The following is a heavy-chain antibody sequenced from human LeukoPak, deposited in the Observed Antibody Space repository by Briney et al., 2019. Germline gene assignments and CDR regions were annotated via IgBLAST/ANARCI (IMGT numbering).Heavy chain of an antibody. CDR3: AKVKTHWYFDR. D-gene: IGHD1-1*01. CDR1: GFPFSTND. CDR2: IGGSGGTT. V-gene: IGHV3-23*01. Sequence: PGGSLRLSCAASGFPFSTNDMSWVRQAPGKGQEWVSAIGGSGGTTYEDSVKGRFTISRDNSKNTLYLQMNSLRAEDTAVYYCAKVKTHWYFDRWGQGTLVTVSS. J-gene: IGHJ4*02.